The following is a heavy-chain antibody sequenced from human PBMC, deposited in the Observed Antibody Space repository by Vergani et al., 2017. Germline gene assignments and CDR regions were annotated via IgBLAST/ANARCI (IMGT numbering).Heavy chain of an antibody. CDR1: GFTFSSYW. CDR3: TIKLWFSGALRADY. D-gene: IGHD5-18*01. Sequence: EVQLVESGGGLVQPGGSLRLSCAASGFTFSSYWMSWVRQAPGKGLEWVANIKQDGSEKYYVDSVKGRFTISRDNAKNSLYLQMNSLRAEDTALYYCTIKLWFSGALRADYWGQGTLVTVSS. CDR2: IKQDGSEK. J-gene: IGHJ4*02. V-gene: IGHV3-7*03.